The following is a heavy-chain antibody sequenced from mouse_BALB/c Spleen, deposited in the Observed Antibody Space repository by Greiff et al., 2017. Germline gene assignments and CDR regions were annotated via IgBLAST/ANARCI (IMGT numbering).Heavy chain of an antibody. V-gene: IGHV1-54*01. J-gene: IGHJ2*01. Sequence: QVQLQQSGAELVRPGTSVKVSCKASGYAFTNYLIEWVKQRPGQGLEWIGVINPGSGGTNYNEKFKGKATLTADKSSSTAYMQLSSLTSDDSAVYFCARSGFYYGSFYFDYWGQGTTLTVSS. D-gene: IGHD1-1*01. CDR3: ARSGFYYGSFYFDY. CDR2: INPGSGGT. CDR1: GYAFTNYL.